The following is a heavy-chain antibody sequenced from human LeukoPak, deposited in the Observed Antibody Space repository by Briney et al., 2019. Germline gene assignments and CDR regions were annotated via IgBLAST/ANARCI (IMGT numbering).Heavy chain of an antibody. Sequence: PSETLSLICTVAGGSISSSIYYWGWIRQPPGKGLEWIGEIYHSGSTNYNPSLKSRVTISVDKSKNQFSLKLSSVTAADTAVYYCARGVGHREVGPWGQGTLVTVSS. J-gene: IGHJ5*02. CDR1: GGSISSSIYY. CDR2: IYHSGST. V-gene: IGHV4-39*07. CDR3: ARGVGHREVGP. D-gene: IGHD1-26*01.